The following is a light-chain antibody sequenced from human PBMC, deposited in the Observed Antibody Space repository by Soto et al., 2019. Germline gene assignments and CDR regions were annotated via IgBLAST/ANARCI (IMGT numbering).Light chain of an antibody. CDR2: GNS. V-gene: IGLV1-40*01. CDR1: SSNIGAGYD. CDR3: QCYDSSLSGVV. Sequence: QSVLTQPPSVSGAPGQRVTISCTGSSSNIGAGYDVHWYQQLPGTAPKLLIYGNSNRPSGVPDRFSGSKSGTSASLAITGVQAEDEADYYCQCYDSSLSGVVFGGGTKLTVL. J-gene: IGLJ2*01.